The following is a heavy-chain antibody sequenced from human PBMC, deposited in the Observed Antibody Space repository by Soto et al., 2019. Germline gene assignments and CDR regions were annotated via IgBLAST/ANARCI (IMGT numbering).Heavy chain of an antibody. CDR1: GFTFSSYW. D-gene: IGHD4-4*01. Sequence: LRLSCAASGFTFSSYWMNWVRQAPGKGLEWVANIKQDGSEKYYVDSVKGRFTISRDNAKNSLYLQMNSLRAEDTAVYYCATSNQYYYYYMDVWGKGTTVTVSS. V-gene: IGHV3-7*01. CDR3: ATSNQYYYYYMDV. J-gene: IGHJ6*03. CDR2: IKQDGSEK.